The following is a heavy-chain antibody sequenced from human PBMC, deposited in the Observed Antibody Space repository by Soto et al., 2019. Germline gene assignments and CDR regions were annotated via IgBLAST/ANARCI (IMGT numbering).Heavy chain of an antibody. CDR2: ISTSGSTV. J-gene: IGHJ4*01. Sequence: RRLSCSASGFDFSVCEMIWVRQVLGKGLEWISYISTSGSTVHYADSVQGRFTVSRDNAKNSLFLDMNSLRVDDTAVYFCARVAKRDGIREFDSWGQGTLVTVSS. CDR3: ARVAKRDGIREFDS. V-gene: IGHV3-48*03. D-gene: IGHD1-1*01. CDR1: GFDFSVCE.